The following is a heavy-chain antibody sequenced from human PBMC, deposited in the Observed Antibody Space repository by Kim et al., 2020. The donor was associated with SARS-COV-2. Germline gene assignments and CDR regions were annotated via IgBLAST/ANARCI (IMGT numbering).Heavy chain of an antibody. V-gene: IGHV3-21*01. J-gene: IGHJ4*02. CDR3: ARDDSGDYDYFDY. D-gene: IGHD4-17*01. CDR1: GFTFSTYT. Sequence: GGSLRLSCAASGFTFSTYTMNWVRQAPGKGLEWVSSISSGSSYIYYAESVKGRFTISRDNAKNSLYLQMNSLRAEDTAVYYCARDDSGDYDYFDYWGQGTLVTVSS. CDR2: ISSGSSYI.